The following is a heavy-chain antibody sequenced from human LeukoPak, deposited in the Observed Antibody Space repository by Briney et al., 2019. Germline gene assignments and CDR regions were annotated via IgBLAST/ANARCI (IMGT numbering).Heavy chain of an antibody. CDR2: INPNSGGT. D-gene: IGHD2-15*01. CDR1: GYTFTGYY. CDR3: ARVYGYCSGGSRYHDAFDI. V-gene: IGHV1-2*02. Sequence: GASVKVSCKASGYTFTGYYMHWVRQAPGQGLEWMGWINPNSGGTNYAQKFQGRVTMTRDTSISTAYMELSRLRSDDTAVYYCARVYGYCSGGSRYHDAFDIWGQGTMVTVSS. J-gene: IGHJ3*02.